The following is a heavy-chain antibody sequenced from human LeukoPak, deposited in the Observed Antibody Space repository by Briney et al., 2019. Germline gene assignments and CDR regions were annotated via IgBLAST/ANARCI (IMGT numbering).Heavy chain of an antibody. CDR2: IIPILGIA. J-gene: IGHJ5*02. V-gene: IGHV1-69*04. D-gene: IGHD6-13*01. Sequence: SVKVSCKASGGTFSSYAISWVRQAPGQGLEWMGRIIPILGIANYAQKFQGRVTITADKSTSTAYMELSSLRSEDTAVYYCARDKSSSWPTNWFDPWGQGTLVTVSS. CDR3: ARDKSSSWPTNWFDP. CDR1: GGTFSSYA.